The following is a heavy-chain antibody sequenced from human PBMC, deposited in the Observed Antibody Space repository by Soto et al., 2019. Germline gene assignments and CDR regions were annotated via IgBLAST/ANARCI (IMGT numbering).Heavy chain of an antibody. Sequence: SETLSLTCTVSGGSISDVTYYWGWIRQPPGKGLEWIGSIYYTGSTYYNPSLKSRVTISVDTSKNQFSLKLTSVTVAYTAVYYCARRPTGNFDYWGQGALVTVSS. CDR3: ARRPTGNFDY. D-gene: IGHD1-1*01. V-gene: IGHV4-39*01. CDR1: GGSISDVTYY. J-gene: IGHJ4*02. CDR2: IYYTGST.